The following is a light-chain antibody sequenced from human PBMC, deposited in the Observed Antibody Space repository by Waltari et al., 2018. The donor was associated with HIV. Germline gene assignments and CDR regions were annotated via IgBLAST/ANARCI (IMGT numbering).Light chain of an antibody. J-gene: IGKJ1*01. Sequence: IRMTQSPSFLSASVGDKVTITCRASQAISEALACYQQKQGGAPKLILFGASSLDTGVSLRCSGSGSGTDYSLFIDVLQSADFAVYCCHQYYNVPQTFGQGTKV. CDR3: HQYYNVPQT. CDR2: GAS. V-gene: IGKV1-NL1*01. CDR1: QAISEA.